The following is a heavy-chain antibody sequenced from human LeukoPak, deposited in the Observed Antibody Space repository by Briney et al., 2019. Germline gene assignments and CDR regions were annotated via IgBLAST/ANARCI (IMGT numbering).Heavy chain of an antibody. J-gene: IGHJ4*02. CDR3: ARQYYDNTGYSYFDY. CDR1: GDAITGSSYY. D-gene: IGHD3-22*01. CDR2: MYYSGST. Sequence: SETLSLTCSVSGDAITGSSYYWGWIRQPPGKGLEWIGSMYYSGSTYSNPSLKSRVTMSADTSKNQFSLKLSSVRAADTAVYYCARQYYDNTGYSYFDYWGQGTLVTVSS. V-gene: IGHV4-39*01.